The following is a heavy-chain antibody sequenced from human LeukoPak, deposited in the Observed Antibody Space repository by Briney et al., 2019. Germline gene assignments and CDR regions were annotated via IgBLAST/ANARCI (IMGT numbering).Heavy chain of an antibody. Sequence: ASVKVSCKASGYTFSAYYLHWVRQAPGQGLEWMGWINPKSGGTNYAQKFQGRVTMTRDTSINTAYMELRRLRSDDTAVYYCARAVGIVGYCTTTSCYSSDYWGQGTLVTVSS. D-gene: IGHD2-2*02. CDR1: GYTFSAYY. V-gene: IGHV1-2*02. CDR3: ARAVGIVGYCTTTSCYSSDY. CDR2: INPKSGGT. J-gene: IGHJ4*02.